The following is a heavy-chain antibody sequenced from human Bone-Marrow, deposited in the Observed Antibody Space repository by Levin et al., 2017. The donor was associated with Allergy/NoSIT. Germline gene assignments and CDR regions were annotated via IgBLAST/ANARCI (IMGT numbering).Heavy chain of an antibody. V-gene: IGHV3-33*03. CDR3: AKSPTLTGYYEWFDP. CDR2: ISYDGDFI. CDR1: GFSFRSYG. Sequence: GGSLRLSCAASGFSFRSYGMHWVRQAPGKGLEWVGLISYDGDFIFYGDSVKGRFTIARDNSNSTIFLQMDSLSADDTAIYYCAKSPTLTGYYEWFDPWGQGTLVTVSS. D-gene: IGHD3-9*01. J-gene: IGHJ5*02.